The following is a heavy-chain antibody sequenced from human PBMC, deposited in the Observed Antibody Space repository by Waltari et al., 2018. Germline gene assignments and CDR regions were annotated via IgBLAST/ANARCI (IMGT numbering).Heavy chain of an antibody. D-gene: IGHD3-10*01. V-gene: IGHV3-66*01. CDR1: GFTVSSNY. CDR3: ARGYYYGPTDY. CDR2: YYSGGST. J-gene: IGHJ4*02. Sequence: EVQLVESGGGLVQPGGSLRLSCAASGFTVSSNYMSWVRQAPGKGLECVSVYYSGGSTYSADSVKCLFTISRDNSKNTLYLQMNSLRAEDTAVYYCARGYYYGPTDYWGQGTLVTVSS.